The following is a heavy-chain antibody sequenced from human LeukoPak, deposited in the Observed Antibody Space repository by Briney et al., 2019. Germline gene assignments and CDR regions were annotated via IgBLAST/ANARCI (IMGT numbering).Heavy chain of an antibody. CDR3: ARDWNIAAAGMSYYYYGMDV. CDR1: GVSLSSHG. Sequence: GGSLRLSCVVSGVSLSSHGMHWVRQAPGKGLEWLTFTWSDGRSEYYADSVKGRFTVSRDNSKNTLYLQMNSLRAEDTAVYYCARDWNIAAAGMSYYYYGMDVWGQGTTVTVSS. J-gene: IGHJ6*02. V-gene: IGHV3-33*01. D-gene: IGHD6-13*01. CDR2: TWSDGRSE.